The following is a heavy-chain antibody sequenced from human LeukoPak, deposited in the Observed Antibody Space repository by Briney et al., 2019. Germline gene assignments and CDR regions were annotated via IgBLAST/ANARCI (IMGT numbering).Heavy chain of an antibody. Sequence: ASVKVSCKASGYTFNNYGISWVRQAPGQGLEWMGWIYTYNGHTRYAQNFQGRVTTTTDISKRTVYMEVRSLRSDDTGVYYCARDEKWLIDYWGQGTLVTVSS. D-gene: IGHD5-12*01. CDR2: IYTYNGHT. CDR1: GYTFNNYG. J-gene: IGHJ4*02. V-gene: IGHV1-18*01. CDR3: ARDEKWLIDY.